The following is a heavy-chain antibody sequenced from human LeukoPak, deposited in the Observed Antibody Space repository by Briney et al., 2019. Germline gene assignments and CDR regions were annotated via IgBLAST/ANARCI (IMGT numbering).Heavy chain of an antibody. J-gene: IGHJ6*04. CDR2: IRYDGSNK. Sequence: GSLRLSCAASGFTFSSYGMHWVRQAPGKGLEWVAFIRYDGSNKYYADSVKGRFTISRDNPKNTLYLQMNSLRAEDTAVYYCAKDAVNRFVVVPAAIDRGHLDVWGKGTTVTVSS. CDR3: AKDAVNRFVVVPAAIDRGHLDV. D-gene: IGHD2-2*02. V-gene: IGHV3-30*02. CDR1: GFTFSSYG.